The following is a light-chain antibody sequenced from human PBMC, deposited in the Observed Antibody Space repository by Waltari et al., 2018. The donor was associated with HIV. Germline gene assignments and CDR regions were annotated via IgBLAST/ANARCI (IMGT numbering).Light chain of an antibody. CDR2: DAS. Sequence: VMTQSPATLSVSPGERVTLSCRASQTVSSALAWYQQKPGQAPRLLIYDASTRATGIPARFSGTGSGTDFTLTISSLQSEDFADYYCQQYNNWLTFGGGTKVEI. CDR1: QTVSSA. J-gene: IGKJ4*01. V-gene: IGKV3-15*01. CDR3: QQYNNWLT.